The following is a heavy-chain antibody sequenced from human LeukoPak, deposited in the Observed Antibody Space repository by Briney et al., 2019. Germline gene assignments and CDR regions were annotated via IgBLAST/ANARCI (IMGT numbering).Heavy chain of an antibody. J-gene: IGHJ5*02. Sequence: PGGSLRLSCAASGFSFRSYSMNWVRQAPGKGLEWVSSINSRSNDIYYADSVKGRFTISRDNAKNSLYLQMNSLRAEDTAVYYCAREGRAYRYSSSWYPTPSWFDPWGQGTLVTVSS. CDR1: GFSFRSYS. CDR2: INSRSNDI. CDR3: AREGRAYRYSSSWYPTPSWFDP. D-gene: IGHD6-13*01. V-gene: IGHV3-21*06.